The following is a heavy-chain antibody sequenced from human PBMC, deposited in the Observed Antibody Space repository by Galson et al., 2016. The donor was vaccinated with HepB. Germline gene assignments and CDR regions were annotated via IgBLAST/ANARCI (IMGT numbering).Heavy chain of an antibody. Sequence: SLRLSCAASGFTVRNNYMTWVRQAPGKGLEWVSTIYSGGSTFYTDSVQGRFTIYRHNSKNTLYLQMDTLRPEDTAVYYCARDPGISGTTWGQGILVTVSS. CDR1: GFTVRNNY. V-gene: IGHV3-53*04. J-gene: IGHJ5*02. CDR2: IYSGGST. D-gene: IGHD1-7*01. CDR3: ARDPGISGTT.